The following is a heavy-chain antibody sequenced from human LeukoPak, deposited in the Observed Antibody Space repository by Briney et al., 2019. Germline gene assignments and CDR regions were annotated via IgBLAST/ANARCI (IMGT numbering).Heavy chain of an antibody. CDR3: ARYYQYQLPTRGFDP. Sequence: SQTLSLTCTVSGGSISSGDYYWCWIRQPPGKGLEWIGYIYYSGSTYYNPSLKSRVTISVDTSKNQFSLKLSSVTAADTAVYYCARYYQYQLPTRGFDPWGQGTLVTDSP. D-gene: IGHD2-2*01. J-gene: IGHJ5*02. CDR2: IYYSGST. V-gene: IGHV4-30-4*08. CDR1: GGSISSGDYY.